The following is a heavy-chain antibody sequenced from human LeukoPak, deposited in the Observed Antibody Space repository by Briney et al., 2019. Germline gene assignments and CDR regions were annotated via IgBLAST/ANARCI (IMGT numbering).Heavy chain of an antibody. D-gene: IGHD6-13*01. V-gene: IGHV1-18*01. CDR3: ARDYRAGFDY. CDR2: ISTYNGNT. Sequence: AAVKVTFKCSGYTFTSYGITRVRQPPGQGLEWLGCISTYNGNTHYPQTLQVRVPITIARSTPTANVELRNQRSTDTAVYYCARDYRAGFDYWGQGTLVTVSS. CDR1: GYTFTSYG. J-gene: IGHJ4*02.